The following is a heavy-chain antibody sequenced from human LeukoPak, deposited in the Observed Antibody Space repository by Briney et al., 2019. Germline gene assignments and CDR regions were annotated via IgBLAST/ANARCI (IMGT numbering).Heavy chain of an antibody. J-gene: IGHJ4*02. CDR1: GFTFSSYG. CDR2: IWYDGSNK. D-gene: IGHD1-26*01. CDR3: VRVIRSYSGNYFYFDF. Sequence: GRSLRLSCAASGFTFSSYGMHWVRQAPGKGLEWVAVIWYDGSNKYYADSVKGRFTISRDNSKNTLYLQMNSLRAEDTAVYYCVRVIRSYSGNYFYFDFWGQGTLVTVSS. V-gene: IGHV3-33*01.